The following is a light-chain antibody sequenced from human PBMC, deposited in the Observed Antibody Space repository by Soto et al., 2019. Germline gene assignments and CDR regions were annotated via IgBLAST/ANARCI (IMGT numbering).Light chain of an antibody. CDR3: CSYAGSSTGYV. J-gene: IGLJ1*01. Sequence: QSVLTQPASVSGSPGQSITISCTGTSSDVGSYNLVSWYQQHPGKAPKLMIYEGSKRPSGVSNRFSGSKSGNTASLTISGLQAEDEADYYCCSYAGSSTGYVFGTGTKGTVL. CDR1: SSDVGSYNL. CDR2: EGS. V-gene: IGLV2-23*01.